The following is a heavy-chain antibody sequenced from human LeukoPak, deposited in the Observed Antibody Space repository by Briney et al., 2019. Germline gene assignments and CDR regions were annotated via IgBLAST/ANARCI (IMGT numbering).Heavy chain of an antibody. CDR2: INPNSGGT. CDR1: GYTFTRYY. Sequence: ASVKVSCKASGYTFTRYYMHWVRQAPGQGLEWMGWINPNSGGTNYAQKFQGRVTMTRDTSISTAYMELSRLRSDDTAVYYCAREFAAAADYYYYHMDVWGKGTTVTISS. D-gene: IGHD6-13*01. CDR3: AREFAAAADYYYYHMDV. V-gene: IGHV1-2*02. J-gene: IGHJ6*03.